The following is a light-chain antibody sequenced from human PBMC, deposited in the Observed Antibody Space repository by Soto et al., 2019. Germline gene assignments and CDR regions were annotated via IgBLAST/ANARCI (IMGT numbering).Light chain of an antibody. CDR3: QQYNTYSPTWT. CDR2: DAS. J-gene: IGKJ1*01. V-gene: IGKV1-5*01. CDR1: RSITTY. Sequence: DIQMTQSPPSLSASLGDRVIITCRASRSITTYLNWYQQKPGKAPKLLIYDASSLESGVPSRFSGSGSGTEFTLTISSLQPDDFATYYCQQYNTYSPTWTFGQGTKVDI.